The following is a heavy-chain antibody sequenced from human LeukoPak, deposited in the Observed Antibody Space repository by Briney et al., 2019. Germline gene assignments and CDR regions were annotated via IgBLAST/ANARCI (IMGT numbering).Heavy chain of an antibody. CDR3: RGGFGELWLDAFDI. Sequence: SETLSLTCTVSGASISSQYWGWIRQPPGKGLEWIGNFYYSGTNYNPSLESRVTISVDTSNNQFSLKLSSVTAADTAVYYCRGGFGELWLDAFDIWGQGTMVTVSS. CDR1: GASISSQY. D-gene: IGHD3-10*01. J-gene: IGHJ3*02. V-gene: IGHV4-59*08. CDR2: FYYSGT.